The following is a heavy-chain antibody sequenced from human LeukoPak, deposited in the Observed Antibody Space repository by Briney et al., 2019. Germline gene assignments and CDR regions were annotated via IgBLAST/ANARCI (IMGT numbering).Heavy chain of an antibody. J-gene: IGHJ4*02. Sequence: PGGSLRLSCAASGFTLSSYAMSWVRQPPGKGLEWVSAISGSGGSTYYADSVKGRFTISRDNSKNTLYLQMNSLRAEDTAVYYCAKGRAYNWNYMVYFDYWGQGTLVTVSS. CDR1: GFTLSSYA. D-gene: IGHD1-7*01. V-gene: IGHV3-23*01. CDR3: AKGRAYNWNYMVYFDY. CDR2: ISGSGGST.